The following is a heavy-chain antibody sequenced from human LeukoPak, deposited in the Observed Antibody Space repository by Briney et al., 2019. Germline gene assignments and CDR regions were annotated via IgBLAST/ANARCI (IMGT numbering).Heavy chain of an antibody. CDR2: ISGSGGST. Sequence: VGSLRLSCAASGFIFSSNYMSWVRQAPGKGLEWVSDISGSGGSTNYADSVKGRFTISRDNSKNTLYLQMNSLRAEDTAVYYCAGRYKWNAGFDYWGQGTLVAVSS. V-gene: IGHV3-23*01. CDR3: AGRYKWNAGFDY. D-gene: IGHD1-20*01. CDR1: GFIFSSNY. J-gene: IGHJ4*02.